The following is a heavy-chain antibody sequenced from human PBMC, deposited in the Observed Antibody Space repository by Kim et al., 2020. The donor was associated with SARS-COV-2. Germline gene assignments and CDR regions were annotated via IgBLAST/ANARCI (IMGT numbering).Heavy chain of an antibody. V-gene: IGHV6-1*01. Sequence: SQTLSLTCAISGDSVSSNSAAWNWIRQSPSRGLEWLGRTYYRSKWYNDYAVSVKSRITINPDTSKNQFSLQLNSVTPEDTAVYYCARERGYFSGGSCYPDAFDIWGQGTMVTVSS. CDR2: TYYRSKWYN. J-gene: IGHJ3*02. D-gene: IGHD2-15*01. CDR3: ARERGYFSGGSCYPDAFDI. CDR1: GDSVSSNSAA.